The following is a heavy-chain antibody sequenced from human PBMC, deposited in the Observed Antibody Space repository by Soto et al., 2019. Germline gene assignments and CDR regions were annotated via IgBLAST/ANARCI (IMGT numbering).Heavy chain of an antibody. CDR2: INPDSGGT. J-gene: IGHJ2*01. V-gene: IGHV1-2*02. CDR3: AREIRSGYYKYWYFDL. D-gene: IGHD3-3*01. CDR1: GYTSTIYH. Sequence: QVQLVQSGAEVREPGASVKVSCKASGYTSTIYHMHWVRQAPGQGLEWMGWINPDSGGTKYAQKFQGGVTLTRDTSISTVYMELSRLRSDDTAVYYCAREIRSGYYKYWYFDLWGRGTLVTVSS.